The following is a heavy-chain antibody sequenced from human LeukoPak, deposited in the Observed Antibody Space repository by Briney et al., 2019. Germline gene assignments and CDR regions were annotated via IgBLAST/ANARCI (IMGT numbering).Heavy chain of an antibody. D-gene: IGHD1-14*01. V-gene: IGHV1-69*13. CDR2: IIPIFGTA. CDR3: ARVITASHYYYYGMDV. Sequence: ASVKVSCKASGYTFTSYDISWVRQAPGQGLEWMGGIIPIFGTANYAQKFQGRVTITADESTSTAYMELSSLRSEDTAVYYCARVITASHYYYYGMDVWGQGTTVTVSS. J-gene: IGHJ6*02. CDR1: GYTFTSYD.